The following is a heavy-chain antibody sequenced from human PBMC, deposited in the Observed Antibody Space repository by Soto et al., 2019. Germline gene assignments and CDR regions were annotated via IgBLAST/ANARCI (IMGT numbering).Heavy chain of an antibody. CDR1: GGSISSSSYY. D-gene: IGHD2-15*01. CDR3: ARHGDCSGGSCFDAFDI. J-gene: IGHJ3*02. CDR2: IYYSGST. Sequence: QLQLQESGPGLVKPSETLSLTCTVSGGSISSSSYYWGWIRQPPGKGLEWIGSIYYSGSTYYNPSLKGRVTISVDTSKNQFSLKLSSVTAADTAVYYCARHGDCSGGSCFDAFDIWGQGTMVTVSS. V-gene: IGHV4-39*01.